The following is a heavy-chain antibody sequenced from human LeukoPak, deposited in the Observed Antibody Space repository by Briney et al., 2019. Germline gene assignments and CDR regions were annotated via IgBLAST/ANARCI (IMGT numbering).Heavy chain of an antibody. CDR2: IYYGGST. D-gene: IGHD7-27*01. J-gene: IGHJ4*02. CDR1: GGSIGDYY. Sequence: SETLSLTCSVSGGSIGDYYWSWVRQPPGKGLELIGYIYYGGSTSYSPSLKTRVTISVDTSKNQFSLKLSSVTAADTAVYYCARHGPTGDVGYWGQGTLVTVSS. CDR3: ARHGPTGDVGY. V-gene: IGHV4-59*08.